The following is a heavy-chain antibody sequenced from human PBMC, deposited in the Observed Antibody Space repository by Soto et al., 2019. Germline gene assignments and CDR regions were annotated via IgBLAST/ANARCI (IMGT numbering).Heavy chain of an antibody. J-gene: IGHJ6*02. D-gene: IGHD6-13*01. CDR3: ANVAAAGTPLYYYYYGMDV. CDR1: GGTFSSYA. CDR2: IIPIFGTA. Sequence: QVQLVQSGAEVKKPGSSVKVSCKASGGTFSSYAISWVRQAPGQGLEWMGGIIPIFGTANYAQKFQGRVTITADESTSTAYMELSSLRSEDTAVYYCANVAAAGTPLYYYYYGMDVWGQGTTVTVSS. V-gene: IGHV1-69*01.